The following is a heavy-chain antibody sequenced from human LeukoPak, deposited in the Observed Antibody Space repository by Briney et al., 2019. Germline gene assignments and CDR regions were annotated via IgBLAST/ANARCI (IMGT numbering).Heavy chain of an antibody. CDR3: ASDLAVAGTGSF. Sequence: GGSLRLSCAASGFTFSSYWMHWVRQAPGKGLVWVSRINSDGSSTSYADSVKGRFTISRDNAKNTLYLQMNSLRAEDTPVYYCASDLAVAGTGSFWGQGTLVTVSS. V-gene: IGHV3-74*01. D-gene: IGHD6-19*01. CDR2: INSDGSST. J-gene: IGHJ4*02. CDR1: GFTFSSYW.